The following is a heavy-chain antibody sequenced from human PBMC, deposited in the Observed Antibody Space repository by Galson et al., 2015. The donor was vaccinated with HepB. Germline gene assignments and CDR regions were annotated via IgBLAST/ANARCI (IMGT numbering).Heavy chain of an antibody. V-gene: IGHV1-69*13. CDR3: ARGHIVAVTAMDMYYYYGMDV. J-gene: IGHJ6*02. D-gene: IGHD2-21*02. CDR2: IIPIFGIA. CDR1: GGTFSSYA. Sequence: SVKVSCKASGGTFSSYAISWVRQAPGQGLEWMGGIIPIFGIANYAQKFQGRVTITADESTSTAYMELSSLRSEDTAVYYCARGHIVAVTAMDMYYYYGMDVWGQGTTVTVSS.